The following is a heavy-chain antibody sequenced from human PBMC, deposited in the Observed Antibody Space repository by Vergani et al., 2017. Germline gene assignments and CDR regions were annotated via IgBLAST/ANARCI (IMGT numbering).Heavy chain of an antibody. CDR3: ARDPPSCDA. D-gene: IGHD6-6*01. CDR2: ISWNSGSI. CDR1: GFTFDDYA. Sequence: VQLVESGGGLVQPGRSLRLSCAASGFTFDDYAMHWVRHAPGKGVEWVSGISWNSGSIGYADSVKGRFTISRDNAKNSLYLQMNSLRAEDTALYYCARDPPSCDAWGQGTLVTVSS. V-gene: IGHV3-9*01. J-gene: IGHJ5*02.